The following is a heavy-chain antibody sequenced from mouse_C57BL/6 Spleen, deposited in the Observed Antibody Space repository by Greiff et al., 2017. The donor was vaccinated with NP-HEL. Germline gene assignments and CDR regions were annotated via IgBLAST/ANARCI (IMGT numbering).Heavy chain of an antibody. D-gene: IGHD2-5*01. CDR3: ARYTGYSNYGPYYYAMDY. V-gene: IGHV7-3*01. CDR2: IRNKANGYTT. Sequence: EVKLVESGGGLVQPGGSLSLSCAASGFTFTDYYMSWVRQPPGKALEWLGFIRNKANGYTTEYSASVKGRFTISRDNSQSILYLQMNALRAEDSATYYCARYTGYSNYGPYYYAMDYWGQGTSVTVSS. CDR1: GFTFTDYY. J-gene: IGHJ4*01.